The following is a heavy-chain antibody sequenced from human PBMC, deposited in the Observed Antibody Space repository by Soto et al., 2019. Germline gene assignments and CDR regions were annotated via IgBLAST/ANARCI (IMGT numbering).Heavy chain of an antibody. D-gene: IGHD3-10*01. CDR2: INHSGST. CDR1: GGSFSGYY. CDR3: ARARYYYGSGSYGYYYYYGMDV. J-gene: IGHJ6*02. V-gene: IGHV4-34*01. Sequence: SETLSLTCAVYGGSFSGYYWSWIRQPPGKGLEWIGEINHSGSTNYNPSLKSRVTISVDTSKNQFSLKLSSVTAADTAVYYCARARYYYGSGSYGYYYYYGMDVWGQGTTVTVSS.